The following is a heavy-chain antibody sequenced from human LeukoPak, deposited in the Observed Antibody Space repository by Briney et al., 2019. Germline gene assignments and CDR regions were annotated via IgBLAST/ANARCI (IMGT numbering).Heavy chain of an antibody. Sequence: GESLKISCKGSGYSFTSYWIGWVRQMPGKGLEWMGIIYPGDSDTRYSPSFQGQVTISADKSINTAYLQWSSLKASDTAMYYCATRLGDSYGYLAAFDIWGQGTVVTVSS. CDR3: ATRLGDSYGYLAAFDI. J-gene: IGHJ3*02. CDR1: GYSFTSYW. D-gene: IGHD5-18*01. CDR2: IYPGDSDT. V-gene: IGHV5-51*01.